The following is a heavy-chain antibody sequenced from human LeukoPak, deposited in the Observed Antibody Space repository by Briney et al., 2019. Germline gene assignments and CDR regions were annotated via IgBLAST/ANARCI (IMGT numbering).Heavy chain of an antibody. Sequence: SETLSLTCTVSGGSISSYYWSWIRQPPGKGLGWIGYIYFSGSTSYNPSLRSRVTISVDTSKNQFSLKLGSVTAADTAVYYCARGNSSGWYGGFDYWGQGILVTVSS. D-gene: IGHD6-19*01. CDR2: IYFSGST. CDR3: ARGNSSGWYGGFDY. CDR1: GGSISSYY. J-gene: IGHJ4*02. V-gene: IGHV4-59*01.